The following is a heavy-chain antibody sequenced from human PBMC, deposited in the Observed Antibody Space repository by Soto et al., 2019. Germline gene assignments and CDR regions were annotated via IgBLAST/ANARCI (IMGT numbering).Heavy chain of an antibody. CDR2: ISGSGGST. J-gene: IGHJ4*02. CDR3: AEEHGDSSSWCEFDY. D-gene: IGHD6-13*01. Sequence: EVQLLESVGGLVQPGGSLRLSCAASGFTFSSYAMSWVRQAPGKGLEWVSAISGSGGSTYYADSVKGRFTISRDNSKNTLYLQMNSLRAEDTAVYYCAEEHGDSSSWCEFDYWGQGTLVTVSS. V-gene: IGHV3-23*01. CDR1: GFTFSSYA.